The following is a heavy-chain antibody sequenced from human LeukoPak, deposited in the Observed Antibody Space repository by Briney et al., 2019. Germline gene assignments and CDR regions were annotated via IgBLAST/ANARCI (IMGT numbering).Heavy chain of an antibody. CDR2: ISSSSRYT. V-gene: IGHV3-11*06. D-gene: IGHD6-13*01. CDR3: ARDISSSWPYYYGMDV. CDR1: GFTFSDYY. J-gene: IGHJ6*04. Sequence: GGSLRLSCAASGFTFSDYYMSWIRQAPGMGLEWVSYISSSSRYTNYADSVKGRFTIFRDNPKNSLYLQMNSLRAEDTAVYYCARDISSSWPYYYGMDVWGKGTTVTVSS.